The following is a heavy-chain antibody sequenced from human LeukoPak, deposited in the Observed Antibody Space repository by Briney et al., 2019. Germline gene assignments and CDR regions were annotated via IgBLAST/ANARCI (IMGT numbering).Heavy chain of an antibody. D-gene: IGHD2-8*01. Sequence: PSETLPLTCTVSGYSISSGYYWGWIRQPPGKGLEWIGSIYHSGSTYYNPSLKSRVTISVDTSKNQFSLKLSSVTAADTAVYYCARVGSSDLRNIVLMVYARMGFDYWGQGTLVTVSS. CDR2: IYHSGST. J-gene: IGHJ4*02. V-gene: IGHV4-38-2*02. CDR1: GYSISSGYY. CDR3: ARVGSSDLRNIVLMVYARMGFDY.